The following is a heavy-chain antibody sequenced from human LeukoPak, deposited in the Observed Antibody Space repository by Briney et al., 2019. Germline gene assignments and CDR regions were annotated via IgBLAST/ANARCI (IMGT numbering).Heavy chain of an antibody. V-gene: IGHV3-30*04. CDR2: ISYDGSNK. D-gene: IGHD3-22*01. CDR1: GFTFSSYA. CDR3: AKGFYDSSGYYYLHSFDH. Sequence: GGSLRLSCAASGFTFSSYAMHWVCQAPGKGLEWVAVISYDGSNKYYADSVKGRFTISRDNSKNTVYLEMNSLRAEDTAVYYCAKGFYDSSGYYYLHSFDHWGQGTLVTVSS. J-gene: IGHJ4*02.